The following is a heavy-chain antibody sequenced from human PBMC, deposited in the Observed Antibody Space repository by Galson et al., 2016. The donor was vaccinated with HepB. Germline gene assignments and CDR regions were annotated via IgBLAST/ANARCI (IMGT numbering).Heavy chain of an antibody. Sequence: SETLSLTCTVSGGSMSDSFWCWIRQPPGRGLGWIGHIYYGGQSTYNPSLKLRVTISTATFRKQFSLNLRSVSAADTADACCARVRSVPTPGHRANFYVYGIDTWGRGTLVTVSS. J-gene: IGHJ5*02. CDR1: GGSMSDSF. CDR2: IYYGGQS. V-gene: IGHV4-59*12. D-gene: IGHD4-17*01. CDR3: ARVRSVPTPGHRANFYVYGIDT.